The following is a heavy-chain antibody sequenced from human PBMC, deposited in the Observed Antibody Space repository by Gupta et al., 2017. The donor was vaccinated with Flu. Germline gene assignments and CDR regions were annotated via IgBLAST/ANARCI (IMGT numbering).Heavy chain of an antibody. CDR1: GSISSSSSY. Sequence: GSISSSSSYWGWIRQPPGKGLEWIGTIYYSGSTYYNPSLKSRVTISVDTSKRQFSLKLTSVTAADTAVYYCARRVDRYMDVWGKGTTVTVSS. V-gene: IGHV4-39*01. D-gene: IGHD2-15*01. J-gene: IGHJ6*03. CDR3: ARRVDRYMDV. CDR2: IYYSGST.